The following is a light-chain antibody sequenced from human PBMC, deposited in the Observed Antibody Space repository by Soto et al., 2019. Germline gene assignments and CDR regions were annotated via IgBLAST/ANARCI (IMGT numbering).Light chain of an antibody. CDR3: QQYYTTPWP. CDR1: QSVLYSSNNKNY. CDR2: WAS. V-gene: IGKV4-1*01. Sequence: DIVMTQSPDSLAVSLGERATINCKSSQSVLYSSNNKNYLAWYQQKPGQPPKALIYWASTRESGVPDRFSGSGSGTDFTLNISSLQAEDVAVYYCQQYYTTPWPFGQGTKVDIK. J-gene: IGKJ1*01.